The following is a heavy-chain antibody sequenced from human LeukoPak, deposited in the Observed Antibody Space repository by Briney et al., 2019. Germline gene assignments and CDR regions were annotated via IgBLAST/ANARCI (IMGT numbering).Heavy chain of an antibody. CDR3: ASITGTFDYYMDV. CDR2: INHSGST. Sequence: PSETLSLTCAVYGGSFSGYYWSWIRQPPGKGLEWIGEINHSGSTNYNPSLKCRVTISVDTSKNQFSLKLSSVTAADTAVYYCASITGTFDYYMDVWGKGTTVIVSS. D-gene: IGHD1-7*01. V-gene: IGHV4-34*01. CDR1: GGSFSGYY. J-gene: IGHJ6*03.